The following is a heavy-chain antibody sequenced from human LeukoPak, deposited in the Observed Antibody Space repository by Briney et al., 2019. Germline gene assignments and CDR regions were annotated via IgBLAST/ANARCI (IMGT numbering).Heavy chain of an antibody. CDR3: ARDFFAFGGVIALLDY. CDR1: GFTFSSYW. D-gene: IGHD3-16*02. J-gene: IGHJ4*02. V-gene: IGHV3-74*01. CDR2: INSDGSST. Sequence: GGSLRLSCAASGFTFSSYWMHWVRQAPGKGLVWVSRINSDGSSTSYADSVKGRFTISRDNAKKSLYLQMNSLRDEDTAVYYCARDFFAFGGVIALLDYWGQGTLVTVSS.